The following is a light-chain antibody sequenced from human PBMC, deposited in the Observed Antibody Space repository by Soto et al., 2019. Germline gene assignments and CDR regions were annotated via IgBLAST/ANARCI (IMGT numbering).Light chain of an antibody. CDR3: QQRSNLPRT. Sequence: EIVLTQSPATLSLSPGERATLSCRASQSVSIYLAWYQQKPGQAPRLLIYDASNRATGIPARFSGSGSGTDFTLNISSLEPEDFAVYYCQQRSNLPRTFGQGTKVEIK. J-gene: IGKJ1*01. V-gene: IGKV3-11*01. CDR1: QSVSIY. CDR2: DAS.